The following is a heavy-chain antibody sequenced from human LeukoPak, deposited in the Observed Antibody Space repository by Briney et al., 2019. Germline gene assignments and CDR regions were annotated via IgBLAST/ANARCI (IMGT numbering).Heavy chain of an antibody. CDR2: FNPNSGGT. Sequence: GASVKVSCKASGYTFTDYYMHWVRQAPGQGLEWMGWFNPNSGGTNYAQRFQGRVTLTRDTSISTAYMELSRLRSDDTAVYYCARVSYHDYVWGSFADYWGQGTLVTVSS. V-gene: IGHV1-2*02. J-gene: IGHJ4*02. CDR3: ARVSYHDYVWGSFADY. CDR1: GYTFTDYY. D-gene: IGHD3-16*01.